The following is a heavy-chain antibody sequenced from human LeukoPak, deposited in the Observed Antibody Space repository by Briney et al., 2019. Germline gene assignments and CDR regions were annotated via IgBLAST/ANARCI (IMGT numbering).Heavy chain of an antibody. D-gene: IGHD2-21*02. CDR2: INTDGSST. CDR1: GFTFSRYW. J-gene: IGHJ4*02. Sequence: PGGSLRLSCAASGFTFSRYWMHWVRQAPGEGLMWVSRINTDGSSTTYAASVKDRFTMSRDNAKSTLFLQMNSLRAEDTAVYYCVIVGAVTGSYWGQGTLVTVSS. CDR3: VIVGAVTGSY. V-gene: IGHV3-74*01.